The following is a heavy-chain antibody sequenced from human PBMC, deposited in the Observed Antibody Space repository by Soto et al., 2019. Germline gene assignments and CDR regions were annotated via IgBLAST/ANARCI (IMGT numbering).Heavy chain of an antibody. CDR3: AGALYDSSGYYVTPFDY. CDR1: GGTFSSYT. CDR2: IIPILGIA. V-gene: IGHV1-69*02. Sequence: SVKVSCKASGGTFSSYTISWVRQAPGQGLEWMGRIIPILGIANYAQKFQGRVTITADKSTSTAYMELSSLRSEDTAVYYCAGALYDSSGYYVTPFDYWGQGTLVTVSS. D-gene: IGHD3-22*01. J-gene: IGHJ4*02.